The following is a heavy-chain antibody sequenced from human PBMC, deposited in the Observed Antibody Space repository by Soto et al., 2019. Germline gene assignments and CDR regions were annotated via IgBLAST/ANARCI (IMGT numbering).Heavy chain of an antibody. CDR2: ISPRDSHA. CDR3: ARQINYICDS. D-gene: IGHD4-4*01. Sequence: GESLKISCTGSVYDFTNSWIGWVRQMPGRGLEWMGIISPRDSHATYSPSFQGQVTISIDGSINTAYLHWSSLGASDTAMYYCARQINYICDSWGQGTLVTVSS. CDR1: VYDFTNSW. V-gene: IGHV5-51*01. J-gene: IGHJ4*02.